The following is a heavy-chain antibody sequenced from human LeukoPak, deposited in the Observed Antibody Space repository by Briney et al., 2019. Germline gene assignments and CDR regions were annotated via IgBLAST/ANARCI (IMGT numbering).Heavy chain of an antibody. D-gene: IGHD4-23*01. CDR3: ARQAGGNSGPFDY. V-gene: IGHV4-59*08. J-gene: IGHJ4*02. CDR1: GGSISSINSNY. Sequence: SETLSLTCTVSGGSISSINSNYCSWIRQPPGKGLEWIGYIYNSGSTNYNPSLKSRDTISVDTSKNQFSLKLSSVTAADTAVYYCARQAGGNSGPFDYWGQGTVVTVSS. CDR2: IYNSGST.